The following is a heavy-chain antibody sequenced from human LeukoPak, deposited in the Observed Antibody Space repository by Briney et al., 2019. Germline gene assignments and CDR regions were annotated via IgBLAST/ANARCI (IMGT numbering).Heavy chain of an antibody. D-gene: IGHD3-10*01. CDR2: IRYDGSNK. CDR3: ARVTYGSGTYGAFDY. Sequence: GGSLRLSCAASGFTFSSYGMHWVRQAPGKGLEWVAFIRYDGSNKYYADSVKGRFTISRDNSKSTLYLQMNSLRAEDTAVYYCARVTYGSGTYGAFDYWGQGTLVTVSS. CDR1: GFTFSSYG. V-gene: IGHV3-30*02. J-gene: IGHJ4*02.